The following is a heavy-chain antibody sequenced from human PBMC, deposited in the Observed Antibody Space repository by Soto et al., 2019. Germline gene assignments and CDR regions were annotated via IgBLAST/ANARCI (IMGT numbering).Heavy chain of an antibody. CDR1: GFTFSSYG. V-gene: IGHV3-33*01. CDR2: IWYDGSNK. CDR3: ARDPTTVTTVGRHDDAFDI. Sequence: QVQLVESGGGVVQPGRSLRLSCAASGFTFSSYGMHWVRQAPGKGLEWVAVIWYDGSNKYYADSVKGRFTISRDNSKNTLYLQMNSLRAEDTAVYYCARDPTTVTTVGRHDDAFDIWGQGTMVTVSS. J-gene: IGHJ3*02. D-gene: IGHD4-17*01.